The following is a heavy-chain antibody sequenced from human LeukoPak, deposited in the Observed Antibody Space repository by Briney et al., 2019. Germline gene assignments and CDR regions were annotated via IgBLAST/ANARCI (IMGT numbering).Heavy chain of an antibody. Sequence: GSLRLSCAASGFTFSSYAMSWVRQAPGKGLEWVSAISGSGGSTYYADSVKGRFTISRDNSKNTLYLQMNSLRSEDTAVYYCAKRGGRSSWDLYGYGMDVWGQGTTVTVSS. CDR1: GFTFSSYA. J-gene: IGHJ6*02. D-gene: IGHD6-13*01. CDR3: AKRGGRSSWDLYGYGMDV. CDR2: ISGSGGST. V-gene: IGHV3-23*01.